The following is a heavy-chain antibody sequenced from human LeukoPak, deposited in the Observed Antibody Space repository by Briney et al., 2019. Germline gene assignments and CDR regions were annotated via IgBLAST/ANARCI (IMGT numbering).Heavy chain of an antibody. J-gene: IGHJ4*02. V-gene: IGHV1-18*01. CDR2: ISAYNGNT. CDR1: GYTFTSYG. Sequence: GASVKVSCKASGYTFTSYGISWVRQAPGQGLEWMGWISAYNGNTNYAQKLQGRVTMTTDTSTSTAYMELRSLRSDDTAVYYCARDESMITVTTGSPDYWGQGTLVTVSS. D-gene: IGHD4-11*01. CDR3: ARDESMITVTTGSPDY.